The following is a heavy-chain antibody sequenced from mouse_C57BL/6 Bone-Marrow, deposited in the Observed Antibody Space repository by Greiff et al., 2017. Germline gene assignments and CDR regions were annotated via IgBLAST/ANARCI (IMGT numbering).Heavy chain of an antibody. J-gene: IGHJ1*03. V-gene: IGHV1-7*01. CDR1: GYTFTSYW. CDR2: INPSSGYT. D-gene: IGHD2-3*01. Sequence: QVQLKESGAELAKPGASVKLSCKASGYTFTSYWMHWVKQRPGQGLEWIGYINPSSGYTKYNQKFKDKATLTADKSSSTAYMQLSSLTYEDSAVXYCARWDDGYYGGYWYFDVWGTGTTVTVSS. CDR3: ARWDDGYYGGYWYFDV.